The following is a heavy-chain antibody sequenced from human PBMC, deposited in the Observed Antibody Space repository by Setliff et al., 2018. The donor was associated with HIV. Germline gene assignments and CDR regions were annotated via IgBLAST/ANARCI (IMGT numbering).Heavy chain of an antibody. CDR2: IIPIFCEA. V-gene: IGHV1-69*05. CDR3: ASAYCSSTGCYVRWGNGMDV. CDR1: GAPFSNYA. Sequence: SVKVSSKASGAPFSNYAISCVRQAPGQGLEWMEGIIPIFCEASHAQKFQGRVTITTDESTTTAYMELSSLIFEDTAMYYCASAYCSSTGCYVRWGNGMDVWGQGTTVTVSS. J-gene: IGHJ6*02. D-gene: IGHD2-2*01.